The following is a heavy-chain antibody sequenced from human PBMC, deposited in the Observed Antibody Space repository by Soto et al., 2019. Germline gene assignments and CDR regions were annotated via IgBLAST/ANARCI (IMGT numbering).Heavy chain of an antibody. V-gene: IGHV3-74*01. CDR1: GFTFSSYW. J-gene: IGHJ6*02. CDR3: AREQQWGYYYYGMIV. D-gene: IGHD6-19*01. CDR2: INSDGSST. Sequence: GGYLRLSCAASGFTFSSYWMHWVRQAPGKGLVWVSRINSDGSSTSYADSVKGRFTISRDNAKNTLYLQMNSLRAEDTAVYYCAREQQWGYYYYGMIVWGRGTTVTVSS.